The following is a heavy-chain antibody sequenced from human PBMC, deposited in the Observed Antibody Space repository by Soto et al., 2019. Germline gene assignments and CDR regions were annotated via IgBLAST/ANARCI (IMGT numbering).Heavy chain of an antibody. Sequence: GASVKVSCKASGGTFSSYAISWVRQAPGQGLEWMGGIIPIFGTANYAQKFQGRVTITADESTSTAYMELSSLRSEDTAVYYCATSRGYGNPTGCYGMDVWGQGTTVTVSS. CDR2: IIPIFGTA. CDR1: GGTFSSYA. CDR3: ATSRGYGNPTGCYGMDV. J-gene: IGHJ6*02. V-gene: IGHV1-69*13. D-gene: IGHD5-18*01.